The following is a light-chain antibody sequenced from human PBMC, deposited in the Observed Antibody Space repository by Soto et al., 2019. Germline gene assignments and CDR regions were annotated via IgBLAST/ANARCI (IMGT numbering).Light chain of an antibody. V-gene: IGLV2-23*01. CDR1: SSDVGSYNL. CDR2: EGS. Sequence: ALTQPASVSGSPGQSITISCTGTSSDVGSYNLVSWYQQHPGKAPKLMIYEGSKRPSGVSNRFSGSKSGNTASLTISGLQAEDEADYYCCSYAGSSTYVFGTGTKVTVL. J-gene: IGLJ1*01. CDR3: CSYAGSSTYV.